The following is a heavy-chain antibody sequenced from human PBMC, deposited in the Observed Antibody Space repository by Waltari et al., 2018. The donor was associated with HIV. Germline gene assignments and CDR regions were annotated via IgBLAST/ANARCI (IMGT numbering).Heavy chain of an antibody. CDR3: ARDQGGIPSYYFDY. CDR1: GFTFSSYG. D-gene: IGHD3-16*01. J-gene: IGHJ4*02. Sequence: QVHVVESVGGVVQPGRSLRLSCAVSGFTFSSYGMQWVRQAPDTGLEWVAVIWYDGSNKYYADSVKGRFTISRDNSKNTLYLQINNLRAEDSAVFYCARDQGGIPSYYFDYWGQGTLVTVSS. V-gene: IGHV3-33*01. CDR2: IWYDGSNK.